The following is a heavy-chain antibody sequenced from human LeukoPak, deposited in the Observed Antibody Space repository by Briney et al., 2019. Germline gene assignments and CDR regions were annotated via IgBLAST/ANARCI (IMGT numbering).Heavy chain of an antibody. CDR3: ARDNNYYGSGSYYSVDY. V-gene: IGHV1-2*02. Sequence: ASVKVSCKASGYTFTAYYMHWVRQAPGQGLEWMGWINPNSGGTNYAQKFQGRVIMTRDTSISTAYVELSRLTSDDTAVYYCARDNNYYGSGSYYSVDYWGQGTLVTVSS. CDR2: INPNSGGT. CDR1: GYTFTAYY. J-gene: IGHJ4*02. D-gene: IGHD3-10*01.